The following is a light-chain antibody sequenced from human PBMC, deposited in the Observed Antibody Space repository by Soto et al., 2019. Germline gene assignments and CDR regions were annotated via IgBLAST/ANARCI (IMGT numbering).Light chain of an antibody. V-gene: IGKV3-11*01. CDR2: DAS. J-gene: IGKJ4*01. CDR3: RHRYNWPLT. CDR1: QSISYS. Sequence: VLTQSPATLSLSPGERATLSCKASQSISYSLGWFQQKPGQAPKLLIDDASDRATVIPASFTGSGSGSDFTLTISSLEPEDFGIYYCRHRYNWPLTFGGGTKVEIK.